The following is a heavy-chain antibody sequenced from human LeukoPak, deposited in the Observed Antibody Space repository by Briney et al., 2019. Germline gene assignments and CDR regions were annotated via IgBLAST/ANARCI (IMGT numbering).Heavy chain of an antibody. CDR2: IYYSGST. Sequence: PSETLSLTCTVSGGSISSGGYYWSWIRQHPGKGLEWIGYIYYSGSTYYNPSLKSRVTISVDTSKNQFSLKLSSVTAADTAVYYCARDRATVTTTGDYYYGMDVWGQGTTVTVSS. J-gene: IGHJ6*02. D-gene: IGHD4-11*01. V-gene: IGHV4-31*03. CDR3: ARDRATVTTTGDYYYGMDV. CDR1: GGSISSGGYY.